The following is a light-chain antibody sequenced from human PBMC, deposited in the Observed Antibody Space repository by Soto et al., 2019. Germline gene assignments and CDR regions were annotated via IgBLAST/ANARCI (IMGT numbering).Light chain of an antibody. V-gene: IGKV3-15*01. CDR3: QQYKSSQE. CDR1: ESVSSN. J-gene: IGKJ1*01. CDR2: GAS. Sequence: EIVMTQSPATLSMSPGERATISCMASESVSSNLAWYQQKPGQAPRLLLYGASTRCAGIPARFSGSGSGTELTHTITRLPHEDFAVYYWQQYKSSQEFGQGTKVDI.